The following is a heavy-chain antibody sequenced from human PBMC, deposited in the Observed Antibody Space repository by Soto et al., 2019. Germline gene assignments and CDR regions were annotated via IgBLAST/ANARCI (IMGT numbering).Heavy chain of an antibody. CDR2: INAGNGDT. J-gene: IGHJ6*02. CDR3: AREGVAPYYYYGMDV. D-gene: IGHD5-12*01. Sequence: ASVKVSCKASGYTFTSYAMHWVRKAPGQRLEWMGWINAGNGDTNYAQTFRGRVTMTTDTSTSTVHMEVRSLRSDDTAVYYCAREGVAPYYYYGMDVWGQGTTVTVSS. CDR1: GYTFTSYA. V-gene: IGHV1-3*01.